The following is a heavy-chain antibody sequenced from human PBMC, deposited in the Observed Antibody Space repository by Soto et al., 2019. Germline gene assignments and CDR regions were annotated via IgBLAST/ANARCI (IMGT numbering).Heavy chain of an antibody. CDR1: GYTFTGYF. J-gene: IGHJ5*02. D-gene: IGHD3-10*01. Sequence: ASVKVSCKTSGYTFTGYFIHWVRQAPGQGLEWMAYINPNSGATKYAQKFQSRVTLTRDTSINTAYMEMSMLTSNDTAVYYCARGGGTVLAPLPWGQGTLVTVSS. CDR3: ARGGGTVLAPLP. CDR2: INPNSGAT. V-gene: IGHV1-2*02.